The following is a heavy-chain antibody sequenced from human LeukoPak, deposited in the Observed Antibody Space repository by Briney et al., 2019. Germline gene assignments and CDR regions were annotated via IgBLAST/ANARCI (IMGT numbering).Heavy chain of an antibody. J-gene: IGHJ4*02. D-gene: IGHD1-26*01. CDR1: GFTFSSYS. V-gene: IGHV3-21*01. Sequence: PGGSLRLSCAASGFTFSSYSMNWVRQAPGKGLEWVSSISSSSSYIYYADSVKGRFTISRDNAKNSLYLQMNSLRAEDTAVYYCARAPRTSGSYYYFDYWGQGTLVTVSS. CDR2: ISSSSSYI. CDR3: ARAPRTSGSYYYFDY.